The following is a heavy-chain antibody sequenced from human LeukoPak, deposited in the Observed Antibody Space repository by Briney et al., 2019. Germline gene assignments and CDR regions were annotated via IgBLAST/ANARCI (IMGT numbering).Heavy chain of an antibody. CDR2: INPNSGGT. D-gene: IGHD2-2*01. CDR1: GYTFTGYY. V-gene: IGHV1-2*02. Sequence: ASVKVSCKASGYTFTGYYMHWVRQAPGQGLEWMGWINPNSGGTNYAQKFQGRVTMTRDTSISTAYMELSRLRSDDTAVYYCARAHCSSTSCYEDHYWYFDLWGRGTLVTVSS. CDR3: ARAHCSSTSCYEDHYWYFDL. J-gene: IGHJ2*01.